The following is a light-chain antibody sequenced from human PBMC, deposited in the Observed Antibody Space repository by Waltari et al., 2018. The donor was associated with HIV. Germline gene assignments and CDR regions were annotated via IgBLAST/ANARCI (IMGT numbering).Light chain of an antibody. V-gene: IGKV3-15*01. J-gene: IGKJ5*01. CDR3: QQYANWPFT. Sequence: EKVMTQSPATLSVSPGERATFTCRASQSLNNNLALYQQKPGQAPRLLIYDASTRATNIPARFSGSGSGTDFTLTISSLQSEDFAVYFCQQYANWPFTFGQGTRLEIK. CDR1: QSLNNN. CDR2: DAS.